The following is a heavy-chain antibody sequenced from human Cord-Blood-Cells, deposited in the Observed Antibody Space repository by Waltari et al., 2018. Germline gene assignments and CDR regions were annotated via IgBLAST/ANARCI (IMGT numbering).Heavy chain of an antibody. CDR2: INPNRGGT. Sequence: QVQLVQSGAEVKKPGASVKVSCKASGYTFTGYYMHWVRQAPGQGLEWMGWINPNRGGTNYAQKFQGWVTMTRDTSISTAYMELSRLRSDDTAVYYCAREGYSSSSNWFDPWGQGTLVTVSS. J-gene: IGHJ5*02. V-gene: IGHV1-2*04. CDR1: GYTFTGYY. CDR3: AREGYSSSSNWFDP. D-gene: IGHD6-6*01.